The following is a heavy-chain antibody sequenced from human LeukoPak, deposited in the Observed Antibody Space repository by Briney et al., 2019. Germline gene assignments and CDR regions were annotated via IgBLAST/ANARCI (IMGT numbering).Heavy chain of an antibody. CDR3: TTGLTGSVVVTATRTWVDY. J-gene: IGHJ4*02. V-gene: IGHV3-15*01. Sequence: GGSLRLSCAASGFTFSNAWMSWVRQAPGKGLEWVGRIKSKTDGGTTDYAAPVKGRFTISRDDSKNTLYLQMNSLKTEDTAVYYRTTGLTGSVVVTATRTWVDYWGQGTLVTVSS. CDR1: GFTFSNAW. D-gene: IGHD2-21*02. CDR2: IKSKTDGGTT.